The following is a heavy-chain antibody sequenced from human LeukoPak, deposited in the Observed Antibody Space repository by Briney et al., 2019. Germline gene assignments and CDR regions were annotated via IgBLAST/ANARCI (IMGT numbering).Heavy chain of an antibody. V-gene: IGHV3-7*01. CDR1: GFTFSSYG. J-gene: IGHJ5*02. CDR2: IKQDGSEK. D-gene: IGHD3-22*01. CDR3: AREWYYDSSGYFPGDWFDP. Sequence: ESGGSLRLSCAASGFTFSSYGMHWVRQAPGKGLEWVANIKQDGSEKYYVDSVKGRFTISRDNAKNSLYLQMNSLRAEDTAVYYCAREWYYDSSGYFPGDWFDPWGQGTLVTVSS.